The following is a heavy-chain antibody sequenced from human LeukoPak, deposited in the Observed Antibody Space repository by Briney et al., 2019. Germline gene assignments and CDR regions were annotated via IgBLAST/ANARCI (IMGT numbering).Heavy chain of an antibody. D-gene: IGHD1-26*01. Sequence: ASVKVSCKASRYTFTGYYMHWVRQAPGQGLEWMGWINPNSGGTNYAQKFQGRVTMTRDTSISTAYMELSRLRSDDTAVYYCARDFISGSYPLLWGQGTRVTVSS. CDR2: INPNSGGT. V-gene: IGHV1-2*02. J-gene: IGHJ4*02. CDR3: ARDFISGSYPLL. CDR1: RYTFTGYY.